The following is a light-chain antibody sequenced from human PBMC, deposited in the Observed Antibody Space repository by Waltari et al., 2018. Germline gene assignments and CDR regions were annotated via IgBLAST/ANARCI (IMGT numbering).Light chain of an antibody. CDR3: QQYYTAPYS. Sequence: DIVMTPSPDSLAVSLGERATLTCTSSQSVYYNSNNKHYLAWYQQKVGQPPKLLIYWASSRESGVPDRFSGSVSGTDFTLSISSLQAEDVAVYYCQQYYTAPYSFGQGTKLEIK. CDR2: WAS. J-gene: IGKJ2*03. V-gene: IGKV4-1*01. CDR1: QSVYYNSNNKHY.